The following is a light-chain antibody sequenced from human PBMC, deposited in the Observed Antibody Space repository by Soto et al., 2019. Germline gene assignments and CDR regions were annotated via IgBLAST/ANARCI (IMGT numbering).Light chain of an antibody. CDR1: QSVSNTY. V-gene: IGKV3-20*01. CDR3: QQYGSIPIT. Sequence: EIVLTQSPGTLSLSPGETATLSCRASQSVSNTYLAWHQQKPGQAPRLLIYGVSRRATGIPDRFSGSGSETGFTLTISRLEPEDFAVYYCQQYGSIPITFGGGTKVEIK. CDR2: GVS. J-gene: IGKJ4*01.